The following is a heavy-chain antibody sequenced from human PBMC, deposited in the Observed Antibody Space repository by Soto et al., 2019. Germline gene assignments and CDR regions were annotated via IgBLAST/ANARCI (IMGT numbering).Heavy chain of an antibody. CDR3: ARMVLKQWLVRVSCMDV. CDR1: GGTFSSYA. D-gene: IGHD6-19*01. V-gene: IGHV1-69*01. J-gene: IGHJ6*02. Sequence: QVQLVQSGAEVKKPGSSVKVSCKASGGTFSSYAISWVRQAPGQGLEWMGGIIPIFGTANYAQKFQGRVTITADESTSTAYMELSSLRSEDTAVYYCARMVLKQWLVRVSCMDVWGQGTTVTVSS. CDR2: IIPIFGTA.